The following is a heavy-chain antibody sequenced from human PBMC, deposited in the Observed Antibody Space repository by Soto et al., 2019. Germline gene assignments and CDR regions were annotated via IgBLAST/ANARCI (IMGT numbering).Heavy chain of an antibody. CDR2: INHSGST. J-gene: IGHJ5*02. D-gene: IGHD6-19*01. CDR1: GGSFSGYY. V-gene: IGHV4-34*01. CDR3: ARYQWGSGWQQRAWVRHWFDP. Sequence: PSETLSLTCAVYGGSFSGYYWSWIRQPPGKGLEWIGEINHSGSTNYNPSLKSRVTISVDTSKNQFSLKLSSVTAADTAVYYCARYQWGSGWQQRAWVRHWFDPWGQGTLVTVSS.